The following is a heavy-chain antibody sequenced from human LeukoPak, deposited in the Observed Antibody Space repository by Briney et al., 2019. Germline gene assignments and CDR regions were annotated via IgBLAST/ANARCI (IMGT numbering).Heavy chain of an antibody. Sequence: GRSLRLSCAASGFTFSSYGMHWVRQAPGKGLEWVAVIWYDGSNKYYADSVKGRFTISRDNSKNTLYLQMNSLRAEDTAVYYCARDNIAVADFDYWGQGTLVTVSS. J-gene: IGHJ4*02. CDR2: IWYDGSNK. V-gene: IGHV3-33*01. CDR1: GFTFSSYG. CDR3: ARDNIAVADFDY. D-gene: IGHD6-19*01.